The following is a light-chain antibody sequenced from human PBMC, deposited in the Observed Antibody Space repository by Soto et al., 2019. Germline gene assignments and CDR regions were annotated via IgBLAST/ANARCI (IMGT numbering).Light chain of an antibody. Sequence: EIVLTQSPGTLSLSPGERATLSCRASQSVSSSYLAWYQQKPGQAPRLLIYGASSRATGIPDRFSASVSGTDFTLTISRLEPEDFAVYYCQQYASSPVYTFGQGTKLEIK. CDR3: QQYASSPVYT. CDR1: QSVSSSY. J-gene: IGKJ2*01. V-gene: IGKV3-20*01. CDR2: GAS.